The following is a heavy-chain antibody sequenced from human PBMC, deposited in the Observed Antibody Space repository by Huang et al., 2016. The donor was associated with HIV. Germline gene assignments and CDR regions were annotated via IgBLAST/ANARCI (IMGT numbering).Heavy chain of an antibody. CDR2: IRNDGMKK. V-gene: IGHV3-33*04. Sequence: VQLIESGGGVLQPGKSLRLSCATSGFILSNYGMHWVRQAQGKGLKWVAFIRNDGMKKNYADSVRGRFTVGRDNGNNTLFLQMRSLGVDDTAVYYCARGDYYDSSGYHPGYFDYWGQGILVTVSS. J-gene: IGHJ4*02. D-gene: IGHD3-22*01. CDR1: GFILSNYG. CDR3: ARGDYYDSSGYHPGYFDY.